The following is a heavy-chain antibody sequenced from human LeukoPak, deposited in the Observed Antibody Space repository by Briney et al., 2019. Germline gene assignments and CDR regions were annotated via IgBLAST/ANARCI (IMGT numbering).Heavy chain of an antibody. CDR3: ARDSPLGYCSGGNCYPY. CDR1: GGTFSSYG. CDR2: IIPIFETA. J-gene: IGHJ4*02. Sequence: RASVKVSCKASGGTFSSYGISWVRQAPGQGLEWMGGIIPIFETANYAQKFQGRVTITADKSTSTAYMELSSLRSEDTAVYYCARDSPLGYCSGGNCYPYWGQGTLVTVPS. D-gene: IGHD2-15*01. V-gene: IGHV1-69*06.